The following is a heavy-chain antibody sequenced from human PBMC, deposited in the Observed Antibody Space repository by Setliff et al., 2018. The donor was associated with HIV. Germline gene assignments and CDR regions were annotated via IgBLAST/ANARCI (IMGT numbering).Heavy chain of an antibody. V-gene: IGHV1-2*06. CDR2: IIPSSGGT. CDR1: GYTFTGYY. CDR3: ARDRIAAAGTLMGY. Sequence: ASVKVSCKASGYTFTGYYIHWVRQAPGQGLEWMGRIIPSSGGTNYAQKFQGRVTMTRDTSISTAYMELSRLRSDDTAVYYCARDRIAAAGTLMGYWGQGTLVTVS. D-gene: IGHD6-13*01. J-gene: IGHJ4*02.